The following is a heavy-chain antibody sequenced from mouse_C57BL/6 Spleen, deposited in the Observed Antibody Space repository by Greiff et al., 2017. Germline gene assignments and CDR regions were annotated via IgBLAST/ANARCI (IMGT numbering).Heavy chain of an antibody. V-gene: IGHV1-50*01. Sequence: QVQLQQPGAELVKPGASVKLSCKASGYTFTSYWMQWVKQRPGQGLEWIGEIDPSDSYTNYNQKFKGNATLTVDTSSSTAYMQLSSLTSEDSAVYYCAKKEGGYDERFAYWGQGTLVTVSA. J-gene: IGHJ3*01. CDR2: IDPSDSYT. CDR3: AKKEGGYDERFAY. CDR1: GYTFTSYW. D-gene: IGHD2-2*01.